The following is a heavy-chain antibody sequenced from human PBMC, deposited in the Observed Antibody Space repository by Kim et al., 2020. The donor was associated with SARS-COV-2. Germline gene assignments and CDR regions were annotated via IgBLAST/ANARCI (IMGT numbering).Heavy chain of an antibody. Sequence: GGSLRLSCAASGFTFSSYAMSWVRQAPGKGLEWVSAISGSGGSTYYADSVKVRFTISRDNSKNTLYLQMNSLRAEDTSVYYCANTANPYGDYVLYWGQGTLVTVSA. CDR2: ISGSGGST. J-gene: IGHJ4*02. CDR1: GFTFSSYA. V-gene: IGHV3-23*01. CDR3: ANTANPYGDYVLY. D-gene: IGHD4-17*01.